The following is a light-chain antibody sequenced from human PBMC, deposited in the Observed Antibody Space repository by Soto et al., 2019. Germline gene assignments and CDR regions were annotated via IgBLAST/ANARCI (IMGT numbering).Light chain of an antibody. V-gene: IGKV3-15*01. CDR1: QSVSSN. Sequence: EVVMTQSPATLSVSPGDRATLSCRASQSVSSNVAWYQQKPGQAPRLLIYDASTRATGIPARFSGSGSGTEFTLTISSLQSEDFAVYYCQQYNNWPPITFGQGTRLEIK. J-gene: IGKJ5*01. CDR2: DAS. CDR3: QQYNNWPPIT.